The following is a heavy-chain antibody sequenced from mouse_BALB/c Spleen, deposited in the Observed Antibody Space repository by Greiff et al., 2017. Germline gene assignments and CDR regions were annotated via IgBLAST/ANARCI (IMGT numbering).Heavy chain of an antibody. J-gene: IGHJ4*01. CDR2: INPSNGRT. V-gene: IGHV1S81*02. Sequence: QQSCKASGYTFTSYWMHWVKQRPGQGLEWIGEINPSNGRTNYNEKFKSKATLTVDKSSSTAYMQLSSLTSEDSAVYYCARNWDYAMDYWGQGTSVTVSS. CDR1: GYTFTSYW. D-gene: IGHD4-1*01. CDR3: ARNWDYAMDY.